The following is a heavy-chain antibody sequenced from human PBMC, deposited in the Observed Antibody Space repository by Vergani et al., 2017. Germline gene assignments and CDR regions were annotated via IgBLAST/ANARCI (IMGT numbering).Heavy chain of an antibody. J-gene: IGHJ6*02. CDR1: GYTFTSYA. CDR3: AREGAAAGKVYYYGMDV. CDR2: INTNTGNP. D-gene: IGHD6-13*01. V-gene: IGHV7-4-1*02. Sequence: QVQLVQSGSELKKPGASVKVSCKASGYTFTSYAMNWVRQAPGQGLEWMGWINTNTGNPTYAQGFTGRFVFSLDTSVSPAYLQISSLKAEDTAVYYCAREGAAAGKVYYYGMDVWGQGTTVTVSS.